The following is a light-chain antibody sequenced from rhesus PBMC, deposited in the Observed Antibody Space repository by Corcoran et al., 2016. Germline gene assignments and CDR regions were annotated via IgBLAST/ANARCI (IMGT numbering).Light chain of an antibody. CDR2: KAS. CDR3: QQYSSSPWT. Sequence: DIQMTQSPSSLSASVGDTVTITCRASQSISSRLAWYQQKPGKAPKLLIYKASTLQRGVPSRFRGSGSGTDFHLTISSLQSENFSTYYCQQYSSSPWTFGQGTKVEIK. V-gene: IGKV1-22*01. J-gene: IGKJ1*01. CDR1: QSISSR.